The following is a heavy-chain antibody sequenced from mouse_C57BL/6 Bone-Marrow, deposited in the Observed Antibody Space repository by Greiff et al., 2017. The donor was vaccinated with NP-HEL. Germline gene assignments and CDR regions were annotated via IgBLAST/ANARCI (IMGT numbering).Heavy chain of an antibody. Sequence: EVQLHQSGAELVRPGASVKLSCTASGFNIKDDYMHWVKQRPEQGLEWIGWIDPENGDTEYASKFQGKATITADTSSNTAYLQLSSLTSEDTAVYYCTGYSNYSDYWGQGTTLTVSS. CDR3: TGYSNYSDY. J-gene: IGHJ2*01. D-gene: IGHD2-5*01. CDR2: IDPENGDT. V-gene: IGHV14-4*01. CDR1: GFNIKDDY.